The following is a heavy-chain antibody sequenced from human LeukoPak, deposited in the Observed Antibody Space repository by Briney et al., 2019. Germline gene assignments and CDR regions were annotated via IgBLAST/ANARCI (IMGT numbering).Heavy chain of an antibody. D-gene: IGHD3-22*01. CDR1: GGSFSGYY. CDR3: ARVDYYDSSGHLNEY. V-gene: IGHV4-34*01. J-gene: IGHJ4*02. CDR2: INHSGST. Sequence: SETLSLTCAVYGGSFSGYYWSWIRQPPGKGLEGIGEINHSGSTNYNPSLKSRVTISVDTSKNQFSLKLSSVTAADTAVYYCARVDYYDSSGHLNEYWGQGTLVTVSS.